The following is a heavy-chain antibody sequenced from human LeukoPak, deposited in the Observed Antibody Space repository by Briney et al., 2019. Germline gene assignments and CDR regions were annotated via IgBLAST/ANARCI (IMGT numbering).Heavy chain of an antibody. D-gene: IGHD2-21*02. Sequence: SETLSLTCTVSGYSISSGYYWGWIRQPPGKGLEWIGSIYHSGSTYYNPSLKSRVTISVDTSKNQFSLKLSSVTAADTAVYYCAREANYIVVVTAIPGWYFDLWGRGTLVTVSS. CDR1: GYSISSGYY. J-gene: IGHJ2*01. V-gene: IGHV4-38-2*02. CDR2: IYHSGST. CDR3: AREANYIVVVTAIPGWYFDL.